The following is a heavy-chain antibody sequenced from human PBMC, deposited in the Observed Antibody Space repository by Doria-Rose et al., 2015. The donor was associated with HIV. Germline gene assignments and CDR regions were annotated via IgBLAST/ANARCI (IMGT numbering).Heavy chain of an antibody. CDR1: GVSLSSPGMG. V-gene: IGHV2-26*01. D-gene: IGHD6-13*01. J-gene: IGHJ4*02. CDR3: ARIKSSRWYHKYYFDF. CDR2: IFSDDDR. Sequence: ETGPVLVKPTETLTLTCTVSGVSLSSPGMGVSWIRQPPGKALEWLANIFSDDDRSYKTSLKIRLTISRDTSKGQVVITMTDMDPVDTATYYCARIKSSRWYHKYYFDFWGQGTLAIVSA.